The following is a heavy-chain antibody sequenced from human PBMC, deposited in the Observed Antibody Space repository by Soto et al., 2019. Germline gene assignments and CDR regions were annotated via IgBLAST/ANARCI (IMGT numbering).Heavy chain of an antibody. D-gene: IGHD3-22*01. Sequence: QVQLVQSGAEVKKPGSSVKVSCKASGGTFSSYAINWVRQAPGQGLEWMGGIIPIFGTPNYAQKFQGRVTITADGSTSTAYMELSSLISEDTGVYYCARDPPSYDYDTSGYNWGQGTLVTVSS. CDR3: ARDPPSYDYDTSGYN. CDR2: IIPIFGTP. CDR1: GGTFSSYA. V-gene: IGHV1-69*12. J-gene: IGHJ4*02.